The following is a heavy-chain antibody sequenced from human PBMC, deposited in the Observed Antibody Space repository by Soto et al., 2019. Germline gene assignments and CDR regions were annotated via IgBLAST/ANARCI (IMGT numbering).Heavy chain of an antibody. CDR1: GFTFSSYA. Sequence: GGSLSLSCAASGFTFSSYAMSWVRQPPGKGLEWVSAISGSGGSTYNADSVKGRFTISRYNSKNTLYLQMNSLRAENTSVYYCAKDPVEKRYCSSTSCCYNWFDPWGQGTLVTVSS. CDR3: AKDPVEKRYCSSTSCCYNWFDP. D-gene: IGHD2-2*01. V-gene: IGHV3-23*01. CDR2: ISGSGGST. J-gene: IGHJ5*02.